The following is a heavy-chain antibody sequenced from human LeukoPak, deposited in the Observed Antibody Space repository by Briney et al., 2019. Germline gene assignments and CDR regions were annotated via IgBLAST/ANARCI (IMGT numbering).Heavy chain of an antibody. CDR2: IYYSGST. Sequence: KPSETLSLTCTVSRDSISRGSYYWGWIRQPPGKGLECIGTIYYSGSTYYNPSLKSRVTISVDTAKNYFSLSLRSVTAADTALYYCARQDYVSSYFDPWGQGTLVTVSS. CDR3: ARQDYVSSYFDP. J-gene: IGHJ5*02. V-gene: IGHV4-39*01. D-gene: IGHD4-17*01. CDR1: RDSISRGSYY.